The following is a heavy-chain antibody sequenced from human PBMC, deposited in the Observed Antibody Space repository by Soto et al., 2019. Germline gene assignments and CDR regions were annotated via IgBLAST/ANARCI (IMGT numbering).Heavy chain of an antibody. J-gene: IGHJ4*02. CDR2: IYHSGST. Sequence: SETLSLTCAVSGGSISSSNWWSWVRQPPGKGLEWIGEIYHSGSTNYNPSLKSRVTISVDKSKNQFSLKLSSVTAADTAVYYCARAQRFSSSWGPAKFDYWGQGTLVTVSS. V-gene: IGHV4-4*02. CDR1: GGSISSSNW. CDR3: ARAQRFSSSWGPAKFDY. D-gene: IGHD6-13*01.